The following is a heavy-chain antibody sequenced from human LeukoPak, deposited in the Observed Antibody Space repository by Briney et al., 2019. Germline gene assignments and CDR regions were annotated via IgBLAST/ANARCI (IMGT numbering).Heavy chain of an antibody. CDR1: GFTFSSYS. CDR2: ISSRSSFI. V-gene: IGHV3-21*01. CDR3: AREGQAFYGMDV. Sequence: GGSLRLSCAASGFTFSSYSMNWVRQAPGKGLEWVSSISSRSSFIYYADSVKGRFTISRDNAKNSLYLQMNSLRTEDTALYYCAREGQAFYGMDVWGQGTTVTVSS. J-gene: IGHJ6*02.